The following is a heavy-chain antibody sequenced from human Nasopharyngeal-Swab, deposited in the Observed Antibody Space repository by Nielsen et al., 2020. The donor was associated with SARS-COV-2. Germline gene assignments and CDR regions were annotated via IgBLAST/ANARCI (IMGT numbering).Heavy chain of an antibody. CDR3: AREVGDSSGYYLYFGN. D-gene: IGHD3-22*01. V-gene: IGHV4-4*07. J-gene: IGHJ4*02. CDR1: GGSINSYY. CDR2: IYTSGST. Sequence: SETLSLTCTVSGGSINSYYWSWIRQPAGKGLEWIGRIYTSGSTNYNPSLKSRVTMSVDTSKNQFSLKLSSVTAADTAVYYCAREVGDSSGYYLYFGNWGQGTLVTVSS.